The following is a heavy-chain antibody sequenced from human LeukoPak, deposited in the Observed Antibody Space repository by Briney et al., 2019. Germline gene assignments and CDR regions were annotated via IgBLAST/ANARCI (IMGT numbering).Heavy chain of an antibody. V-gene: IGHV4-34*01. J-gene: IGHJ4*02. CDR2: INHSGST. D-gene: IGHD3-16*01. CDR1: GGSFSGYY. Sequence: SETLSLTCAVYGGSFSGYYWSWIRQPPGKGLEWIGEINHSGSTNYNPSLKSRVTISVDTPKNQFSLKLSSVTAADTAVYYCARRNYVWGSYRWGQGTLVTVSS. CDR3: ARRNYVWGSYR.